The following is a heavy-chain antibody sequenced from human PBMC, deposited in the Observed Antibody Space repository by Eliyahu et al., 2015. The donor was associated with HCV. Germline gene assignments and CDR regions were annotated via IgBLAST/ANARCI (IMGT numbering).Heavy chain of an antibody. V-gene: IGHV4-4*07. CDR2: INTSGTT. J-gene: IGHJ2*01. Sequence: QVQLQESGPGLVKPSETLSLTCTVSGGSISTYYWSWIRQPAGKGLEWIGRINTSGTTKYNPSLKSRVTMSLHTSKSQFSLKLSSVTAADTAVYYCAKEGDGDPRHFDLWGRGTLVTVSS. CDR3: AKEGDGDPRHFDL. CDR1: GGSISTYY. D-gene: IGHD4-17*01.